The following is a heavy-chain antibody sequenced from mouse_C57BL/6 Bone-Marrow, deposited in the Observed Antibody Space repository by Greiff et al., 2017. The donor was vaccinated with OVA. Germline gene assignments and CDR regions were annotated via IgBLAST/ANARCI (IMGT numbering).Heavy chain of an antibody. CDR2: IDPSDSYT. CDR3: ARDTTVVDDDAMDY. CDR1: GYTFTSYW. D-gene: IGHD1-1*01. Sequence: QVQLQQPGAELVMPGASVKLSCKASGYTFTSYWMHWVKQRPGQGLEWIGEIDPSDSYTNYNQKFKGKSTLTVDKSSSTAYMQLSSLTSEDSAVYDCARDTTVVDDDAMDYWGQGTSVTVSS. V-gene: IGHV1-69*01. J-gene: IGHJ4*01.